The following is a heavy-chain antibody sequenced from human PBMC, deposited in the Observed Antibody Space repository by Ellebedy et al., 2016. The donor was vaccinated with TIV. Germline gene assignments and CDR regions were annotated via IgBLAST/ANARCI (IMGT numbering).Heavy chain of an antibody. V-gene: IGHV3-7*01. CDR3: ARRGSYGDYAVQVNSWFDT. J-gene: IGHJ5*02. Sequence: PGGSLRLSCAASGLSFRSYWMSWVRQAPGKGLEWVANIYQDGSDQYYVDSVKGRFTISRDNANKSLFLQMNSLRVKDTAVYYCARRGSYGDYAVQVNSWFDTWGQGTLVTVSS. CDR2: IYQDGSDQ. CDR1: GLSFRSYW. D-gene: IGHD4-17*01.